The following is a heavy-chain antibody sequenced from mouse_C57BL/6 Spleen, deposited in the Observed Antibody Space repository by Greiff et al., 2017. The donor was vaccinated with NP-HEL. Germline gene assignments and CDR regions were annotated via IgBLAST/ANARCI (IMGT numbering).Heavy chain of an antibody. Sequence: QVQLQQPGAELVMPGASVKLSCKASGYTFTSYWMHWVKQRPGQGLEWIGEIDPSDSYTNYNQKFKGKSTLTVDKSSSTAYMQLGSLTSEDSAVYYCARYDYGNYYFDDWGQGTTLTVCS. J-gene: IGHJ2*01. CDR1: GYTFTSYW. CDR3: ARYDYGNYYFDD. D-gene: IGHD2-1*01. CDR2: IDPSDSYT. V-gene: IGHV1-69*01.